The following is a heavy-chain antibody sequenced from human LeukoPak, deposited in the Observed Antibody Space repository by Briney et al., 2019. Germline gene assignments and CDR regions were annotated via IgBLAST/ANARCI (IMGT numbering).Heavy chain of an antibody. CDR1: GGSFCGYH. V-gene: IGHV4-39*01. D-gene: IGHD6-19*01. J-gene: IGHJ5*02. Sequence: SETLSLTCAVYGGSFCGYHWVWIRQPPGQGMVGIGSIYYSGSTYNNPSLKNRVTIPVAMSKNKFTLKLSSVTAADRAVYYGASQGRRAVAGKYNWFDPWGQGTLVTVSS. CDR2: IYYSGST. CDR3: ASQGRRAVAGKYNWFDP.